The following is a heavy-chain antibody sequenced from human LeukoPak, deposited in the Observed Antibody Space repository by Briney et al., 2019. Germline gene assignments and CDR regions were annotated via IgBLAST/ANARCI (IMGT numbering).Heavy chain of an antibody. D-gene: IGHD6-19*01. J-gene: IGHJ4*02. Sequence: GGSLRLSCAASGFTFSSYAMHWVRQAPGKGLEWVAVISYDGSNKYYADSVKGRFTISRDNSKNTLYLQMNSLRAEDTAVYYCARDGGGGIAVAGTPFDYWGQGTLVTVSS. CDR1: GFTFSSYA. CDR2: ISYDGSNK. V-gene: IGHV3-30-3*01. CDR3: ARDGGGGIAVAGTPFDY.